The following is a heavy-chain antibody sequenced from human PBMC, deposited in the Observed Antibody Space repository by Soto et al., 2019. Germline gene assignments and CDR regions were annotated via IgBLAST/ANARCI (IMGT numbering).Heavy chain of an antibody. J-gene: IGHJ6*02. CDR1: GLTFDDYA. CDR3: AKDAITMVRGVISYYGMDV. CDR2: ISWNSGSI. Sequence: EVHLVESGGGLVQPGRSLRLSCAASGLTFDDYAMHWVRQAPGKGLEWVSGISWNSGSIGYADSVKGRFTISRDNAKNSLYLQMNSLRAEDTALYYCAKDAITMVRGVISYYGMDVWGQGTTVTVSS. V-gene: IGHV3-9*01. D-gene: IGHD3-10*01.